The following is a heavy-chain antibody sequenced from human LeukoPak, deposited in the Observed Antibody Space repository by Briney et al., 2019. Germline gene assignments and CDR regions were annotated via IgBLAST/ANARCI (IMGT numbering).Heavy chain of an antibody. CDR1: GLTFSNYA. V-gene: IGHV3-23*01. J-gene: IGHJ6*02. D-gene: IGHD1-1*01. CDR3: AKASPGGTRYGMDV. CDR2: ISTAGTNT. Sequence: GVSLRLSCAAFGLTFSNYAMTWVRQAPGKGLEWVSGISTAGTNTYYADSVKGRFTISRDNSKNTLYLQLNSLRAEDTAIYYCAKASPGGTRYGMDVWGQGTTVTVSS.